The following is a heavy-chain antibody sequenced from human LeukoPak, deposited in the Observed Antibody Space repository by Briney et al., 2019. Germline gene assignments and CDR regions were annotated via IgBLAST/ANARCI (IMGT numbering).Heavy chain of an antibody. Sequence: SGPALLKPTQALTLTYTFSGFSLDTSGRGEVWIRQHPVKGLERLARIDCDDAKYYTTSLKTRLTISNDTSKNQVVLTMTNMDPVDTAPYYCARLYSSSSGLFDFWGQGTLVTVSS. CDR2: IDCDDAK. D-gene: IGHD6-6*01. V-gene: IGHV2-70*11. J-gene: IGHJ4*02. CDR1: GFSLDTSGRG. CDR3: ARLYSSSSGLFDF.